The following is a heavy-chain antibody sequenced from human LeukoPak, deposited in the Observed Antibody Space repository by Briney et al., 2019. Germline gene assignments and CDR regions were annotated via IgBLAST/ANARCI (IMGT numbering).Heavy chain of an antibody. V-gene: IGHV3-23*01. CDR1: GFTFSSYG. D-gene: IGHD3-10*01. CDR2: ISGSGGST. J-gene: IGHJ4*02. Sequence: GGSLRLSCAASGFTFSSYGMRWVRQAPGKGLEWVSAISGSGGSTYYADSVKGRFTISRDNSKNSLFLQMNSLRAEDTAVYYCVRDRSPGYFDYWGQGTLVTVSS. CDR3: VRDRSPGYFDY.